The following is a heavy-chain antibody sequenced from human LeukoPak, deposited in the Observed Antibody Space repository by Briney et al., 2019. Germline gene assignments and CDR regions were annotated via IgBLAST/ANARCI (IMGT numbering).Heavy chain of an antibody. D-gene: IGHD1-7*01. Sequence: GGSLRLSCAASGFTFSSYEMNWVRQAPGKGLEWVSYISSSGSTIYYADSVKGRFTISRDNARNSLYLQMNSLRAEDTAVYYCARSPPLELNYYYGMDVWGQGTTVTVSS. V-gene: IGHV3-48*03. CDR1: GFTFSSYE. J-gene: IGHJ6*02. CDR3: ARSPPLELNYYYGMDV. CDR2: ISSSGSTI.